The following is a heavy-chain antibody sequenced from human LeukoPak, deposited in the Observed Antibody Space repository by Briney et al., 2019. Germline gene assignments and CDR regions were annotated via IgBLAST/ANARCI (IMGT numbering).Heavy chain of an antibody. J-gene: IGHJ4*02. V-gene: IGHV3-43D*04. D-gene: IGHD3-10*01. CDR1: GFTFDDYA. CDR3: AKASRGVVQNPDFDY. Sequence: AGGSLRLSCAASGFTFDDYAMHWVRHAPGKGLEWVSLISWDGGSTYYADSVKGRFTISRDNSKNSLYLQMNSLRAEDTALYYCAKASRGVVQNPDFDYWGQGTLVTVSS. CDR2: ISWDGGST.